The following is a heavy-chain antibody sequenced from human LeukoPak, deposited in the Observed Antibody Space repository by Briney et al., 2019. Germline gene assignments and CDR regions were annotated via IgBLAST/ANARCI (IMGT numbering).Heavy chain of an antibody. CDR1: GFTFSSYE. CDR2: ISSSSSTI. Sequence: PGGSLRLSCAASGFTFSSYEMNWVRQAPGKGLEWVSYISSSSSTIYYADSVKGRFTISRDNAKNSLYLQMNSLRAEDTAVYYCARDLYSSSWKYYYYYMDVWGKGTTVTVSS. V-gene: IGHV3-48*03. CDR3: ARDLYSSSWKYYYYYMDV. J-gene: IGHJ6*03. D-gene: IGHD6-13*01.